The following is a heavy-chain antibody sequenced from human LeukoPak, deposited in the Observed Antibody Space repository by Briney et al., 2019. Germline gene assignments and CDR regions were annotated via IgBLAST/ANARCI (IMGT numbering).Heavy chain of an antibody. J-gene: IGHJ4*02. CDR3: ASFPQDPYSSGWYYFDY. Sequence: GGSLRLSCAASGFTFSSYAMHWVRQAPGEGLEWVAVISYDGSNKYYADSVKGRFTISRDNSKNTLYLQMNSLRAEDTAVYYCASFPQDPYSSGWYYFDYWGQGTLVTVSS. CDR1: GFTFSSYA. V-gene: IGHV3-30-3*01. D-gene: IGHD6-19*01. CDR2: ISYDGSNK.